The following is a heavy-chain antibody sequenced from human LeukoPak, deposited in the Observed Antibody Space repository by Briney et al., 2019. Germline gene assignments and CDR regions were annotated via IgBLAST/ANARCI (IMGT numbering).Heavy chain of an antibody. Sequence: GGSLRLSCAASGFSFDNYIMTWVRQAPGKGLEWVSAISGSGGSTYYADSVKGRFTISRDNSKNTLYLQMNSLRAEDTAVYYCAETDSSGYYLGYWGQGTLVTVSS. CDR3: AETDSSGYYLGY. D-gene: IGHD3-22*01. J-gene: IGHJ4*02. CDR2: ISGSGGST. CDR1: GFSFDNYI. V-gene: IGHV3-23*01.